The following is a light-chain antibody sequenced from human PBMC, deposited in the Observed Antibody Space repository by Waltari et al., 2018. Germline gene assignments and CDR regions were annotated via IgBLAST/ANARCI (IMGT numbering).Light chain of an antibody. CDR1: QSISRY. Sequence: VLTQSLGTLSLSPGERATLSCRASQSISRYLAWYQQKPGQAPRLLIYAASSRATGIPDRFSGSGSGTDFSLTISRLEPEDFAVYYCQNHERLPAMFGQGTKVEIK. CDR3: QNHERLPAM. J-gene: IGKJ1*01. V-gene: IGKV3-20*01. CDR2: AAS.